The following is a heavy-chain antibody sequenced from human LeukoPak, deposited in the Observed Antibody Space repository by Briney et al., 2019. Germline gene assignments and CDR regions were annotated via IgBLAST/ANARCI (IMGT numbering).Heavy chain of an antibody. CDR2: ISYDGSNK. Sequence: GGSLRLSCAASGFTFSSYGMHWVRQALGKGLEWVAVISYDGSNKYYADSVKGRFTISRDNSKNTLYLQMNSLRAEDTAVYYCAKSSPRVGATTAHFDYWGQGTLVTVSS. D-gene: IGHD1-26*01. V-gene: IGHV3-30*18. J-gene: IGHJ4*02. CDR1: GFTFSSYG. CDR3: AKSSPRVGATTAHFDY.